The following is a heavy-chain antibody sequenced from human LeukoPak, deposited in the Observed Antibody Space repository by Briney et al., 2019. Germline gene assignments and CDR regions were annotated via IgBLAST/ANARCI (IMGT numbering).Heavy chain of an antibody. CDR3: ARVTSGYENRGIDY. D-gene: IGHD5-12*01. CDR2: IIPIFGTA. CDR1: GGTFSSYA. J-gene: IGHJ4*02. V-gene: IGHV1-69*01. Sequence: SVKVSCKASGGTFSSYAISWVRQAPGQGLEWMGGIIPIFGTANYAQKFQRRGTITADESTSTAYMELSSLRSEDTAVYYCARVTSGYENRGIDYWGQGTLVTVSS.